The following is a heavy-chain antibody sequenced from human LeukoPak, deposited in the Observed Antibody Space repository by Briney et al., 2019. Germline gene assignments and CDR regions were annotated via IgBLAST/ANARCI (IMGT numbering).Heavy chain of an antibody. CDR3: ARGAAMVIGHAFDI. J-gene: IGHJ3*02. CDR1: GGTFSSYA. Sequence: GASVKVSCKASGGTFSSYAISWVRQAPGQGLEWMGGIIPIFGTANYAQKFQGRVTITADESTSTAYMELSSLRSEDTAVYYCARGAAMVIGHAFDIWGQGTMVTVSS. CDR2: IIPIFGTA. D-gene: IGHD5-18*01. V-gene: IGHV1-69*13.